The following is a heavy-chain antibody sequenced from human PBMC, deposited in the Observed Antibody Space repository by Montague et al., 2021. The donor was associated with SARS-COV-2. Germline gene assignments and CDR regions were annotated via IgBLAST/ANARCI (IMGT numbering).Heavy chain of an antibody. J-gene: IGHJ6*02. D-gene: IGHD2-2*01. V-gene: IGHV4-34*01. Sequence: ETLSLTCAVYGGSFSGYYWSWIRQPPGKGLEWIGEINHSGSTNXTPSLKSRVTISVDTSKNQFSLKLSSVTAADTAVYYCTREGYQVLWSDYYYYGMDVWGQGTTVTVSS. CDR1: GGSFSGYY. CDR3: TREGYQVLWSDYYYYGMDV. CDR2: INHSGST.